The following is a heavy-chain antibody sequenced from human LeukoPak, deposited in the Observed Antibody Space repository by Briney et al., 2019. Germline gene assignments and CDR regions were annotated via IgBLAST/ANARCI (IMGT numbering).Heavy chain of an antibody. V-gene: IGHV4-34*01. CDR2: INHSGST. D-gene: IGHD3-10*01. Sequence: SETLSLTCAFYGGSFSGYYWSWIRQPPGKGLEWIGEINHSGSTNYNPSLKSRVTISVDTSKNQFSLKLSSVTAADTAVYYCAREVFRWRITMVRGVSPSFDIWGQGTMVTVSS. CDR3: AREVFRWRITMVRGVSPSFDI. J-gene: IGHJ3*02. CDR1: GGSFSGYY.